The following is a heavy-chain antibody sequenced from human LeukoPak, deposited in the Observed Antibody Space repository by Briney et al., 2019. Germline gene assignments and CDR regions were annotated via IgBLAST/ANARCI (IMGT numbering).Heavy chain of an antibody. CDR2: ISSSRSYI. CDR3: AREGVLYYDFWSGHNWFDP. CDR1: GFPFSSYS. J-gene: IGHJ5*02. D-gene: IGHD3-3*01. V-gene: IGHV3-21*01. Sequence: GGSLRLSCAASGFPFSSYSMNWVRQAPGKGLEWVSSISSSRSYIYYADSVKGRFTISRDNAKNSLYLQMNSLRAEDTAVYYCAREGVLYYDFWSGHNWFDPWGQGTLVTVSS.